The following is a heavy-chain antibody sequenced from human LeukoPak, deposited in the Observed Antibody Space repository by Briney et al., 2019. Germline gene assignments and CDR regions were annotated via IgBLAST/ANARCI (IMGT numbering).Heavy chain of an antibody. J-gene: IGHJ1*01. Sequence: SVKVSCKASGGTFSSYAISRVRQAPGQGLEWMGGIIPIFGTANYAQKFQGRVTITADKSTSTAYMELSSLRSEDTAVYYCARDEGAARPRYFQHWGQGTLVTVSS. D-gene: IGHD6-6*01. V-gene: IGHV1-69*06. CDR3: ARDEGAARPRYFQH. CDR1: GGTFSSYA. CDR2: IIPIFGTA.